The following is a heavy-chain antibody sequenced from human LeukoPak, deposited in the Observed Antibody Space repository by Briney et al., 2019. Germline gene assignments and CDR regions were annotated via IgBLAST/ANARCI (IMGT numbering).Heavy chain of an antibody. CDR2: IKSKTGDGTT. CDR3: TTASYIQLWFVY. Sequence: PGGSLRLSCAASGFTFSNAWMSWVRQAPGKGLEWVGRIKSKTGDGTTDYAAPVKGRFTISRDDSKNTLYLQMDSLKTEDTAVYYCTTASYIQLWFVYWGQGAPVTVSS. J-gene: IGHJ4*02. D-gene: IGHD5-18*01. CDR1: GFTFSNAW. V-gene: IGHV3-15*01.